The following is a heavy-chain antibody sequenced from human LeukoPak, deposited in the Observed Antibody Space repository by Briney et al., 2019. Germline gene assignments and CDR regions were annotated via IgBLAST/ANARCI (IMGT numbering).Heavy chain of an antibody. J-gene: IGHJ4*02. V-gene: IGHV1-8*03. CDR1: GYTFTSYD. CDR2: MNPNSGNT. Sequence: ASVKVSCKASGYTFTSYDINWVRQATGQGLQWMGWMNPNSGNTGYAQKFQGRVTITRNTSISTAYMELSSLRSEDTAVYYCATSLLWFGELLLFDYWGQGALVTVSS. D-gene: IGHD3-10*01. CDR3: ATSLLWFGELLLFDY.